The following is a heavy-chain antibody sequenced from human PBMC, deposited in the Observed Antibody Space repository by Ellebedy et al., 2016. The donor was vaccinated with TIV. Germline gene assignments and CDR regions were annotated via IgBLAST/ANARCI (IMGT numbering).Heavy chain of an antibody. Sequence: ASVKVPCKASGYTFTGYYMHWVRQAPGQGLEWMGWINPNSGGTNYAQKFQGRVTMTRDTSISTTYMELSGLRSDDTAVYYSARGPNSGSFDYWGQGTLVTVSS. CDR1: GYTFTGYY. J-gene: IGHJ4*02. D-gene: IGHD6-19*01. CDR2: INPNSGGT. V-gene: IGHV1-2*02. CDR3: ARGPNSGSFDY.